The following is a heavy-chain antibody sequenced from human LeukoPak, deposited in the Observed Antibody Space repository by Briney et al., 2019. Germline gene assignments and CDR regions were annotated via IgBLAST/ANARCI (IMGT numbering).Heavy chain of an antibody. CDR2: IYHSGST. Sequence: SGTLSLTCAVSGCSISSSNWWSWVRQPPGKGLEWIGEIYHSGSTNYNPSLKSRVTISVDKSKNQFSLKLSSVTAADTAVYYCARGGTTVTPGLLWFDPWGQGTLVTVSS. CDR1: GCSISSSNW. D-gene: IGHD4-17*01. V-gene: IGHV4-4*02. CDR3: ARGGTTVTPGLLWFDP. J-gene: IGHJ5*02.